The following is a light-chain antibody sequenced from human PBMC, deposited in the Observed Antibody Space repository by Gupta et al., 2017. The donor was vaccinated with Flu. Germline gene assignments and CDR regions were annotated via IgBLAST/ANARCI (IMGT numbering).Light chain of an antibody. CDR3: QHQNSFPFT. Sequence: DIQMTQSPSSLYASVGDRVTITCRASQGTRTSLAWFQEKPGRAPKSLLYAASRLQRGLPSTLSGSGSAADLALTIRSRHPEPFATKYSQHQNSFPFTFGGATKVEI. J-gene: IGKJ4*01. CDR2: AAS. CDR1: QGTRTS. V-gene: IGKV1-16*01.